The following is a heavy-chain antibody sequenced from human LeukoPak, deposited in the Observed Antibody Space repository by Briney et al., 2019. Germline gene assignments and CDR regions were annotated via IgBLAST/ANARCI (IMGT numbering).Heavy chain of an antibody. J-gene: IGHJ6*02. CDR2: IVVGSGNT. V-gene: IGHV1-58*01. CDR1: GFTFTSSA. CDR3: AARAGTGTTHYYYYYGMDV. D-gene: IGHD1-7*01. Sequence: SVKVSCKASGFTFTSSAVQWVRQARGQRLEWIGWIVVGSGNTNYAQKFQERVTITRDMSTSTAYMELSSLRSEDTAVYYCAARAGTGTTHYYYYYGMDVWGQGTTVTVSS.